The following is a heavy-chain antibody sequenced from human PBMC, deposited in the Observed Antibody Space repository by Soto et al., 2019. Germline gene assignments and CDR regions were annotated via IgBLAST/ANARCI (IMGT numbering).Heavy chain of an antibody. Sequence: GGSLRLSCAASGFTFSSYGMHWVRQAPGKGLEWVAVIWYDGSNKYYADSVKGRFTISRDNSKNTLYLQMNSLRAEDTAVYYCARVVNSGYDVYCMDVWGQGTTVTVSS. V-gene: IGHV3-33*01. CDR2: IWYDGSNK. CDR1: GFTFSSYG. CDR3: ARVVNSGYDVYCMDV. D-gene: IGHD5-12*01. J-gene: IGHJ6*02.